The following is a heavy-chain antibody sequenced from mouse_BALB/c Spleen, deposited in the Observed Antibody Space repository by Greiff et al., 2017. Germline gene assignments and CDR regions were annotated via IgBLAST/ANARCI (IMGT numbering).Heavy chain of an antibody. Sequence: EVKLMESGAELVKPGASVKLSCTASGFNIKDTYMHWVKQRPEQGLEWIGRIDPANGNTKYDPKFQGKATITADTSSNTAYLQLSSLTSEDTAVYYCGRGWLLRAMDYWGQGTSVTVSS. D-gene: IGHD2-3*01. J-gene: IGHJ4*01. V-gene: IGHV14-3*02. CDR1: GFNIKDTY. CDR3: GRGWLLRAMDY. CDR2: IDPANGNT.